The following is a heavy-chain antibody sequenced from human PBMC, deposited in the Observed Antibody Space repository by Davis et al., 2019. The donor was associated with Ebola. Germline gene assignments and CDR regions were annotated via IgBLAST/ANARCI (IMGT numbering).Heavy chain of an antibody. V-gene: IGHV3-53*01. CDR1: GFTVSSNY. D-gene: IGHD1-1*01. Sequence: GESLKISCAASGFTVSSNYMSWVRQAPGKGLEWVSVIYSGGSTYYADSVKGRFTISRDNSKNTLYLQMNSLRAEDTAVYYCARGGNWNAFDYWGQGTLVTVSS. J-gene: IGHJ4*02. CDR3: ARGGNWNAFDY. CDR2: IYSGGST.